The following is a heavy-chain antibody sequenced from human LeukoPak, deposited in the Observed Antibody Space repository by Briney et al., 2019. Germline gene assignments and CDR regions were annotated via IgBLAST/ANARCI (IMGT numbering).Heavy chain of an antibody. CDR2: INHSGST. CDR3: ARGRRDGYID. J-gene: IGHJ4*02. V-gene: IGHV4-34*01. D-gene: IGHD5-24*01. Sequence: KPSETLSLTCAVYGGSFSGYYWSWIRQPPGKGLEWIGEINHSGSTNYNPSLKSRVTISVDTSKNQFSPKLSSVTAADTAVYYCARGRRDGYIDWGQGTLVTVSS. CDR1: GGSFSGYY.